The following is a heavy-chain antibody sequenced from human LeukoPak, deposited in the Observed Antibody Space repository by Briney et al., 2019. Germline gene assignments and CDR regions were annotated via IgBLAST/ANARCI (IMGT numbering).Heavy chain of an antibody. J-gene: IGHJ4*02. V-gene: IGHV3-23*01. CDR2: ICGRDDRT. Sequence: PGGSLRLSCAASGFTFTGHTMTWLRQAPGKGLEWVSIICGRDDRTYYADSVEGRFTISRENSKNILYLHMSSLRAEDTAVYYCAKDPNPLYDFWTGYKWGQGTLVTVSS. CDR3: AKDPNPLYDFWTGYK. D-gene: IGHD3-3*01. CDR1: GFTFTGHT.